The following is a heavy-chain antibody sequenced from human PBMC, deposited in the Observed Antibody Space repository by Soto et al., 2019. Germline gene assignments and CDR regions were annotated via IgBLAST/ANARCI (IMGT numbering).Heavy chain of an antibody. CDR1: GFTFSSYG. J-gene: IGHJ6*02. D-gene: IGHD3-10*01. CDR2: ISYDGSNK. Sequence: QVQLVESGGGVVQPGRSLRLSCAASGFTFSSYGMHWVRQAPGKGLERVAVISYDGSNKYYADSVKGRFTISRDNSKNTLYLQMNSLRAEDTAVYYCAKDQLRGVRGVINYYDGMDVWGQGTTVTVSS. V-gene: IGHV3-30*18. CDR3: AKDQLRGVRGVINYYDGMDV.